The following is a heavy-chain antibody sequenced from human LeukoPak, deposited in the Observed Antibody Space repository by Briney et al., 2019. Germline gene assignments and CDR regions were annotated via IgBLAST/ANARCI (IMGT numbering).Heavy chain of an antibody. CDR1: GFTFSRYA. Sequence: PGGSLRLSCAASGFTFSRYAMHWVRQAPGKGLEWVAVISYDGSNKYSADSVKGRFTISRDNSKNTLYLQMNSLRAEDTAVYYCAKEGCSSTSCRYYYYYYYMDVWGKGTTVTVSS. V-gene: IGHV3-30-3*01. D-gene: IGHD2-2*01. CDR3: AKEGCSSTSCRYYYYYYYMDV. J-gene: IGHJ6*03. CDR2: ISYDGSNK.